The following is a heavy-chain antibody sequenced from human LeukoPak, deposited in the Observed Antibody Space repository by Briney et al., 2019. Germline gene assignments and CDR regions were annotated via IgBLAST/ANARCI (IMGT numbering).Heavy chain of an antibody. CDR3: AKFRPPWGVDYYDSSGAPDAFDI. CDR2: ISGSGGST. V-gene: IGHV3-23*01. CDR1: GFTFSSYA. J-gene: IGHJ3*02. D-gene: IGHD3-22*01. Sequence: PGGSLRLSCAASGFTFSSYAMSWVRQAPGKGLEWVSAISGSGGSTYYADSVKGRFTLSRDNSKNTLYLQMNSLRAEDTAVYYCAKFRPPWGVDYYDSSGAPDAFDIWGQGTMVTVSS.